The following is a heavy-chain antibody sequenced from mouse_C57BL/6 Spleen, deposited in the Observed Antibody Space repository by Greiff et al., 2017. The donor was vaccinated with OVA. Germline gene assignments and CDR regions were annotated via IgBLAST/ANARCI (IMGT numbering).Heavy chain of an antibody. V-gene: IGHV5-17*01. CDR3: ARKQDYDYDGGAMDY. CDR1: GFTFSDYG. Sequence: EVKVVESGGGLVKPGGSLKLSCAASGFTFSDYGMHWVRQAPEKGLEWVAYISSGSSTIYYADTVKGRFTISRDNAKNTLFLQMTSLRSEDTAMYYCARKQDYDYDGGAMDYWGQGTSVTVSS. J-gene: IGHJ4*01. CDR2: ISSGSSTI. D-gene: IGHD2-4*01.